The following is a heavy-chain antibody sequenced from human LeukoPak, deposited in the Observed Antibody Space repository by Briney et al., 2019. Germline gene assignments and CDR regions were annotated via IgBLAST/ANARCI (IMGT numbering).Heavy chain of an antibody. CDR3: AKPFIVGATGYYYYYMDV. CDR1: GFTFSSYA. CDR2: ISYDGSNK. V-gene: IGHV3-30-3*02. J-gene: IGHJ6*03. D-gene: IGHD1-26*01. Sequence: GGSLRLSCAASGFTFSSYAMHWVRQAPGKGLEWVAVISYDGSNKYYADSVKGRFTISRDNSKNTLYLQMNSLRAEDTAVYYCAKPFIVGATGYYYYYMDVWGKGTTVTVSS.